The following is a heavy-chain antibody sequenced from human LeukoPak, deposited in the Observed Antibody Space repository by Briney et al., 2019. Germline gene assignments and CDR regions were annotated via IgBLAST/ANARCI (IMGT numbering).Heavy chain of an antibody. J-gene: IGHJ6*02. V-gene: IGHV1-8*01. Sequence: ASLRVSCKTSGYSFSTFDINWVRQAPGQGLEWMGLMNPNSGNTNYAQKFQGRLTMTRHTSISTAYMELSSLRSEDTAVYYCARGGTLVQGVTILYGMDVWGQGTTVTVSS. CDR2: MNPNSGNT. D-gene: IGHD3-10*01. CDR3: ARGGTLVQGVTILYGMDV. CDR1: GYSFSTFD.